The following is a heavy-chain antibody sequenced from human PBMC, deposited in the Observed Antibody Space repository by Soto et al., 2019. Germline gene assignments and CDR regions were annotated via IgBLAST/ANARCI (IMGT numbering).Heavy chain of an antibody. D-gene: IGHD6-13*01. J-gene: IGHJ5*01. CDR2: IDYRGRT. CDR3: ARVSAAGTRWFDS. Sequence: QVQLQESGPGLVQPSQTLSLTCTVSGASISSGGFYWSWIRQFPGKGLEWIGYIDYRGRTFYNPSLKSRATISRDTSKSQFALNVNSVTAADTAVFYCARVSAAGTRWFDSWGQGPLVTVSS. CDR1: GASISSGGFY. V-gene: IGHV4-31*03.